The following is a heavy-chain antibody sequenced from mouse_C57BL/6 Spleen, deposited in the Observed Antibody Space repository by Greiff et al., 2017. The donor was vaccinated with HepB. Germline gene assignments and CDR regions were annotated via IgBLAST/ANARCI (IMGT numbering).Heavy chain of an antibody. Sequence: QVQLQQSGAELVRPGASVTLSCKASGYTFTDYEMHWVKQTPVHGLEWIGAIDPETGGTAYNQKFKGKAILTADKSSSTAYMELRSLTSEDSAVYYCTRAGWDGYFDVWGTGTTVTVSS. CDR1: GYTFTDYE. V-gene: IGHV1-15*01. CDR2: IDPETGGT. D-gene: IGHD4-1*01. J-gene: IGHJ1*03. CDR3: TRAGWDGYFDV.